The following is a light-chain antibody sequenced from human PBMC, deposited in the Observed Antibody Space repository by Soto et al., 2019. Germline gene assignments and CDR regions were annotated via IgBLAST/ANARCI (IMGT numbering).Light chain of an antibody. J-gene: IGKJ3*01. Sequence: DIQMTQSPSTLSASVGDRVTITCRASQSISIYLNWYQQKPGKAPKLLIYATSTLQSGVPSRFSGRDSGADFTLTINNLQPEDFATYYCQQPPYTFGPGTKVDI. CDR2: ATS. V-gene: IGKV1-39*01. CDR3: QQPPYT. CDR1: QSISIY.